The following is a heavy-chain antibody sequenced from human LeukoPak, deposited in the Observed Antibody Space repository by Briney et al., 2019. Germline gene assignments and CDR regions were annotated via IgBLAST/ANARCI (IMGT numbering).Heavy chain of an antibody. CDR1: GFTFSDYY. CDR3: AREGYNYRGLDY. V-gene: IGHV3-11*01. D-gene: IGHD5-18*01. CDR2: ISRSGTTI. Sequence: GGSLKLSCSASGFTFSDYYMGWIRQAPGKGLEWVSYISRSGTTIYYADSVKGRFSISRDNAKNSLYVQMNSLRAEDTAVYYCAREGYNYRGLDYWGQGTLVTVSS. J-gene: IGHJ4*02.